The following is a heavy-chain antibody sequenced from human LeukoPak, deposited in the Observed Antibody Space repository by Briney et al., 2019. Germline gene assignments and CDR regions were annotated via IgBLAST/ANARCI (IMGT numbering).Heavy chain of an antibody. D-gene: IGHD2-8*02. J-gene: IGHJ4*02. Sequence: GGSLRLSCAASAFSFSSHGIYWVRQAPGKGLEWVAFMYNDENDKNYADSVKGRFTISRDNSKNTLFLQMNSLRGDDTAVYYYATLVKTGSGGRGYFDHWGQGTLVTVSS. CDR3: ATLVKTGSGGRGYFDH. V-gene: IGHV3-30*02. CDR1: AFSFSSHG. CDR2: MYNDENDK.